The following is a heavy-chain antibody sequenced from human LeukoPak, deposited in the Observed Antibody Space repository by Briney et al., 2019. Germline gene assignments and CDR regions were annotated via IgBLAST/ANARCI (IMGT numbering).Heavy chain of an antibody. Sequence: GVSLTLSCAASGFTFSSYWMHRVRQAPGKGLVWVSRINSDGKNPNYADSGKGRVTSSKDNANNTLYLQMNSLRVEDTAVYYCVRDQLYCSGGICYFDYWGQGTLVTVSS. CDR2: INSDGKNP. V-gene: IGHV3-74*01. J-gene: IGHJ4*02. CDR3: VRDQLYCSGGICYFDY. CDR1: GFTFSSYW. D-gene: IGHD2-15*01.